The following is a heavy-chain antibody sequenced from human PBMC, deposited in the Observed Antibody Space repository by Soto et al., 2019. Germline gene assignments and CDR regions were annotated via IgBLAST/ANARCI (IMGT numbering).Heavy chain of an antibody. CDR2: IIPIFGTA. Sequence: SVKVSCKASGGTFSSYAISWVRQAPGQGLEWMGGIIPIFGTANYAQKFQGRVTITADESTSTAYMELSSLRSEDTAVYYCARASSAYCGGDCYGPYFAFDIWGQGTMVTVS. V-gene: IGHV1-69*13. CDR3: ARASSAYCGGDCYGPYFAFDI. CDR1: GGTFSSYA. D-gene: IGHD2-21*02. J-gene: IGHJ3*02.